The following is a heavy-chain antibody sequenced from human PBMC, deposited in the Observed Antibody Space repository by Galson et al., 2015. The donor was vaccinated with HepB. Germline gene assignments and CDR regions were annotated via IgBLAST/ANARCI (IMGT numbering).Heavy chain of an antibody. J-gene: IGHJ6*02. D-gene: IGHD6-13*01. CDR2: IYSGGST. CDR3: ATDRIAAAGYYYYYYGMDV. Sequence: SLRLSCAASGFTVSSNYMSWVRQAPGKGLEWVSVIYSGGSTYYADSVKCRFTISRDNSKNTLYIQMNSLRAEDTAVYYCATDRIAAAGYYYYYYGMDVWGQGTTVTLSS. CDR1: GFTVSSNY. V-gene: IGHV3-66*01.